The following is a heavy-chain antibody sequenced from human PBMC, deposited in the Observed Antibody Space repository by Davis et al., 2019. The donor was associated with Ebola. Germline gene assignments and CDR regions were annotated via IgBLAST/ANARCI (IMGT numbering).Heavy chain of an antibody. Sequence: GESLKISCAASGFTFSSYSMNWVRQAPGKGLEWVSAISGSGGSTYYADSVKGRFTISRDNAKNSLYLQMNSLRAEDTAVYYCARDGRYYSSSSYYMDVWGKGTTVTVSS. CDR1: GFTFSSYS. V-gene: IGHV3-21*01. J-gene: IGHJ6*03. D-gene: IGHD6-6*01. CDR3: ARDGRYYSSSSYYMDV. CDR2: ISGSGGST.